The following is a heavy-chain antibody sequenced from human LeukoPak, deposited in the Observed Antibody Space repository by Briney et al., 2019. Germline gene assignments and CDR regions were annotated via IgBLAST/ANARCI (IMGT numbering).Heavy chain of an antibody. CDR2: INPDGSRT. CDR1: GFTFSTYY. CDR3: ASTPRYMDV. V-gene: IGHV3-74*01. J-gene: IGHJ6*03. Sequence: PGGSLRLSCAASGFTFSTYYMQWVRQGPGKELVWLARINPDGSRTSYADSVKGRFTISRDNGKKTLHLQMSSLRAEDTGVYYCASTPRYMDVWGKGTTVTVSS.